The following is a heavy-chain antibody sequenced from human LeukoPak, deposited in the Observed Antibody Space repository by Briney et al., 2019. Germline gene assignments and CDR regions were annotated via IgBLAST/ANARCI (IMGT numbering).Heavy chain of an antibody. CDR1: GYSFTSYW. CDR2: TYPGDSDT. V-gene: IGHV5-51*01. J-gene: IGHJ4*02. CDR3: ARVARYCSGTTCYVLYHFDY. Sequence: GESLKISCMGRGYSFTSYWIGWARQMPGKGLEWMGITYPGDSDTRYSPSFQGQVTISADKSISTAYLQWSSLKASDTAMYYCARVARYCSGTTCYVLYHFDYWGQGTAVTVSS. D-gene: IGHD2-2*01.